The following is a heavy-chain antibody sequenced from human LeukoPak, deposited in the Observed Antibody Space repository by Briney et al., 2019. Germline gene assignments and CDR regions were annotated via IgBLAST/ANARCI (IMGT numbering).Heavy chain of an antibody. CDR3: ARTRGYYDS. Sequence: SETLSLTCTVSGGSISSRPYYWGWIRQPPGKGLEWIGEINHSGSTNYNPSLKSRVTISVDTSKNQFSLKLSSVTAADTAVYYCARTRGYYDSWGQGTLVTVSS. V-gene: IGHV4-39*07. D-gene: IGHD3-22*01. J-gene: IGHJ4*02. CDR2: INHSGST. CDR1: GGSISSRPYY.